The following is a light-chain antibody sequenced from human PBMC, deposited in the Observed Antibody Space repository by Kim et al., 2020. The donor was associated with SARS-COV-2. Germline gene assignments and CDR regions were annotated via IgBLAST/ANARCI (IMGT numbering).Light chain of an antibody. Sequence: SSELTQDPAVSVALGQTVRITCQGDSLRSYYASWYQQKPGQAPVLVIYGKNNRPSGIPDRFSGSSSGNTASSTITGAQAEDEADYYCNSRDSSGNHLVVF. V-gene: IGLV3-19*01. CDR2: GKN. CDR1: SLRSYY. CDR3: NSRDSSGNHLVV. J-gene: IGLJ2*01.